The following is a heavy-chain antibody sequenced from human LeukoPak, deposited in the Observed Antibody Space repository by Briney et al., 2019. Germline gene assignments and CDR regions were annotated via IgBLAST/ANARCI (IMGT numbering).Heavy chain of an antibody. J-gene: IGHJ4*02. CDR1: GFTFSSYA. CDR2: ISGSAGST. Sequence: PGGPLRLSCAASGFTFSSYAMSWVRQAAGKGLEWVSSISGSAGSTHYADSVKGRFTISRDNSKNTLLLQINSLRAEDTAVYYCAKDSGSYRVFDYWGQGTLVTVSS. V-gene: IGHV3-23*01. D-gene: IGHD1-26*01. CDR3: AKDSGSYRVFDY.